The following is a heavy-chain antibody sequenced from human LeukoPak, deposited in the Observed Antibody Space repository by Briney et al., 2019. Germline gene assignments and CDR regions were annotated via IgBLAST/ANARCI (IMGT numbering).Heavy chain of an antibody. CDR2: ISTTSSYI. V-gene: IGHV3-21*01. D-gene: IGHD3-10*01. CDR1: GFTFSNAW. Sequence: GGSLRLSCAASGFTFSNAWMSWVRQAPGKGLEWVSSISTTSSYIYYADSVKGRFTISRDNAKNSLDLQMNSLRVEDTGIYYCVKVAKYYYGSETYYFFEHWGQGTPVTASS. CDR3: VKVAKYYYGSETYYFFEH. J-gene: IGHJ4*02.